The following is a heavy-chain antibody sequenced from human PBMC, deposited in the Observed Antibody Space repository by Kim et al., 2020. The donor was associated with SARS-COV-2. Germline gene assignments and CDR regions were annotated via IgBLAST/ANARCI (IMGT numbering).Heavy chain of an antibody. Sequence: GGSLRLSCAASGFTFSGSAIHWVRQASGKGLEWVGRIRHKAKNYGTDYAASVKGRFTISRDESKSMAYLQMNSLKTDDTSVYYCARDRPVGGTLDFDYWGQGTLVIVSS. J-gene: IGHJ4*02. CDR3: ARDRPVGGTLDFDY. V-gene: IGHV3-73*01. CDR2: IRHKAKNYGT. D-gene: IGHD1-1*01. CDR1: GFTFSGSA.